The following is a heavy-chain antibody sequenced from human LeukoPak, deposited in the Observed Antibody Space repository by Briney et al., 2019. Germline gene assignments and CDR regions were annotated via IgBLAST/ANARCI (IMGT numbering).Heavy chain of an antibody. CDR2: INHSGST. CDR3: ARGCYLPLYFDN. CDR1: GGSFSGYY. Sequence: SETLSLTCAVYGGSFSGYYWSWIRQPPGKGLEWIGEINHSGSTNYNPSLKSRLTISVDTSKNQFSLKLSSVTAADTAVYYCARGCYLPLYFDNWGQGTLVTVSS. D-gene: IGHD5-18*01. J-gene: IGHJ4*02. V-gene: IGHV4-34*01.